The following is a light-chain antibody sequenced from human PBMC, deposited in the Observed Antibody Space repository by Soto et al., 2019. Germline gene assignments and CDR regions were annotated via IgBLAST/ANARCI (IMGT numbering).Light chain of an antibody. V-gene: IGLV2-14*01. CDR2: EVR. J-gene: IGLJ3*02. CDR1: NRDIGAYNL. Sequence: QSALTQPASVSGSLGQSITISCTGSNRDIGAYNLVSWHQQYPDTAPKLIIYEVRNRPSGVSYRFTGSRSGNTASLTISALQADDESTFYCSSYTTTSTLLFGGGTKVTVL. CDR3: SSYTTTSTLL.